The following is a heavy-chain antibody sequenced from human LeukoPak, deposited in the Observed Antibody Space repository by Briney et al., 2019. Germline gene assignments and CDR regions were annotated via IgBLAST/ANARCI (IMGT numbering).Heavy chain of an antibody. CDR3: ASWDYGDPPRDI. V-gene: IGHV1-69*13. Sequence: SVKVSCKASGGTFSSYAISWERQAPGQGLEWMGGIIPIFGTANYAQKFQGRVTITADESTSTAYMELSSLRSEDTAVYYCASWDYGDPPRDIWGQGTMVTVSS. J-gene: IGHJ3*02. CDR2: IIPIFGTA. D-gene: IGHD4-17*01. CDR1: GGTFSSYA.